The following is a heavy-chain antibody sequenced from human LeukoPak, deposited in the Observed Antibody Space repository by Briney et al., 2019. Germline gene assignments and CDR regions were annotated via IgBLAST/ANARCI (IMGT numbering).Heavy chain of an antibody. CDR1: GYTFTYYG. CDR3: ARVPLHDSNKYYYPH. J-gene: IGHJ1*01. Sequence: ASVKVSCKASGYTFTYYGMHWVRQAPGQGLEWMAWINTGNGNAKYSEKFQGRVTITRDTSASTAYMDLSSLRSEDTAVYYCARVPLHDSNKYYYPHWGQGTVVTVSP. V-gene: IGHV1-3*04. D-gene: IGHD3-10*01. CDR2: INTGNGNA.